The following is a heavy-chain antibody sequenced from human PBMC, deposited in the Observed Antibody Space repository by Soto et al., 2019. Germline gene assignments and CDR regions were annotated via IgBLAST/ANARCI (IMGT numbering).Heavy chain of an antibody. V-gene: IGHV3-30*18. Sequence: VGSLRLSCAASGFTFSSYGMHWVRQAPGKGLEWVAVISYDGSNKYYADSVKGRFTISRDNSKNTLYLQMNSLRAEDTAVYYCAKGSEVVTYYYYGMDVWGQGTTVTVSS. CDR3: AKGSEVVTYYYYGMDV. D-gene: IGHD2-21*02. CDR1: GFTFSSYG. CDR2: ISYDGSNK. J-gene: IGHJ6*02.